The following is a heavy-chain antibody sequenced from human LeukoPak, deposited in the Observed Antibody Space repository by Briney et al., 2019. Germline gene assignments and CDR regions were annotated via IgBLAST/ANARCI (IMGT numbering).Heavy chain of an antibody. CDR3: ASPGPYYDFWSGYQYYFDY. D-gene: IGHD3-3*01. CDR2: IYYSGTT. Sequence: TSETLSLTCSVSGGSINSANYYWSWIRQPPGKGLEWIGYIYYSGTTYYNPSLKSRVTISVDTSKNQFSLKLSSVTAADTAVYYCASPGPYYDFWSGYQYYFDYWGQGTLVTVSS. J-gene: IGHJ4*02. CDR1: GGSINSANYY. V-gene: IGHV4-30-4*08.